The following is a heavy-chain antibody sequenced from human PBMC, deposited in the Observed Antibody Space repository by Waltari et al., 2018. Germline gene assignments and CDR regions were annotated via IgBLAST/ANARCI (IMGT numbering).Heavy chain of an antibody. V-gene: IGHV4-59*01. Sequence: QVQLQESGPGLVKPSETLSLTCTVSGGSISSYYWSWIRQPPGKGLEWIGYIYYSGSTNYNPSLKSRVTISVDTSKNQFSLKLSSVTAADTAVYYCVRSPKNTTPYFDYWGQGTLVTVSS. D-gene: IGHD1-26*01. CDR2: IYYSGST. CDR1: GGSISSYY. J-gene: IGHJ4*02. CDR3: VRSPKNTTPYFDY.